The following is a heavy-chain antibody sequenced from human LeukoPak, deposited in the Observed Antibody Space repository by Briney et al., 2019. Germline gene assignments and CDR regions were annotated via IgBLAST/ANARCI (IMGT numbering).Heavy chain of an antibody. J-gene: IGHJ4*02. CDR1: GLTFSSYW. V-gene: IGHV3-7*01. CDR3: ARYAFWGDIQYYFAY. CDR2: IKKDGSEK. Sequence: GGSLRLSCAASGLTFSSYWMSWVRQAPGKGLEWVANIKKDGSEKYYVDSVKGRFTISRDNAKNSLYLQMNSLRVEDTAVYYCARYAFWGDIQYYFAYWAQGTLVTVSS. D-gene: IGHD3-3*01.